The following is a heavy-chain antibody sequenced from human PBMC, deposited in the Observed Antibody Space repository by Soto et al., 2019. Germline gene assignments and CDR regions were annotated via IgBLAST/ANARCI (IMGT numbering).Heavy chain of an antibody. J-gene: IGHJ3*02. CDR2: ISWNSGSI. CDR3: AKDNVVVVAATPAFDI. CDR1: GFTFDDYA. V-gene: IGHV3-9*01. D-gene: IGHD2-15*01. Sequence: EVQLVESGGVLVQPGRSLRLSCAASGFTFDDYAMHWVRQAPGKCLEWVSGISWNSGSIGYADSVKGRFTISRDNAKNSLYLQMNSLRAEDTALYYCAKDNVVVVAATPAFDIWGQGTMVTVSS.